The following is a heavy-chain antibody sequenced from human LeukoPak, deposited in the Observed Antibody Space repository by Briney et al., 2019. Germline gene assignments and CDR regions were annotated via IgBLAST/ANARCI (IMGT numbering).Heavy chain of an antibody. J-gene: IGHJ4*02. CDR2: ISSSSSTI. D-gene: IGHD3-10*01. CDR3: ARDRSYYGSGSFWDY. CDR1: GFTFSSYS. Sequence: GGSLRLSCAASGFTFSSYSMNWVRQAPGKGLEWASYISSSSSTIYYADSVKGRFTISRDNAKNSLYLQMNSLRAEDTAVYYCARDRSYYGSGSFWDYWGQGTLVTVSS. V-gene: IGHV3-48*01.